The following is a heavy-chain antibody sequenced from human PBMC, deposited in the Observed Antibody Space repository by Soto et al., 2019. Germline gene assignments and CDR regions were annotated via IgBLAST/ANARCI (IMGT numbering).Heavy chain of an antibody. CDR1: GGSINDHF. D-gene: IGHD3-3*01. CDR2: VMHNGNT. V-gene: IGHV4-59*11. CDR3: AREGQMPQHFGMDV. J-gene: IGHJ6*02. Sequence: QVQLQESGPGVVKPSETLSLTCSVSGGSINDHFWSWIRQTPGKPLEWIGYVMHNGNTHYNPSFTSRVKISVELSKNEFSLMLRSVAAADTALYYCAREGQMPQHFGMDVWGQGIQVTVSS.